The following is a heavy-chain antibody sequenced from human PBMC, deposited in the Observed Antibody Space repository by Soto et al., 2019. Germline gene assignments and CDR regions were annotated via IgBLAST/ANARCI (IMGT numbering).Heavy chain of an antibody. D-gene: IGHD6-13*01. CDR1: GYTFTSYG. J-gene: IGHJ4*02. CDR2: ISAYNGNT. CDR3: ARDRGKLAAAFGY. Sequence: QVQLVQSGAEVKKPGASVKVSCKASGYTFTSYGITWVRQAPGQGLEWMGWISAYNGNTNYAQKLQGRVTMTTDTSKTTAYMALRSLRSDDTAVYYCARDRGKLAAAFGYWGQGTLVTVSS. V-gene: IGHV1-18*01.